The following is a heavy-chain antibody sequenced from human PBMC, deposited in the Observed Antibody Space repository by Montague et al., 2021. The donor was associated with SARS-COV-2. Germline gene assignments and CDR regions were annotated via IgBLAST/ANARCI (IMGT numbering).Heavy chain of an antibody. CDR2: ISISGST. Sequence: TLSTCTVSGGSISSGSYYWSWIRQPAGKGLEWIGRISISGSTNYNPSLKSRVTISVDTSKNQFSLKLSSVTAADTAVYYCARDIAVAGLFDYWGQGTLVTVSS. V-gene: IGHV4-61*02. CDR1: GGSISSGSYY. D-gene: IGHD6-19*01. J-gene: IGHJ4*02. CDR3: ARDIAVAGLFDY.